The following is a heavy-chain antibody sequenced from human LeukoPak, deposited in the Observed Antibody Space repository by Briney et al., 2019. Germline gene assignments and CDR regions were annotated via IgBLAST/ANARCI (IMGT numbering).Heavy chain of an antibody. D-gene: IGHD3-10*01. J-gene: IGHJ6*02. Sequence: QSGGSLRLSCAASGFTFSSYWMSWVRQAPGKGLEWVANIKQDGSEKYYVDSVKGRFTISRDNAKNSLYLQMNSLRAEDTAVYYCARVSGVRGVTARRYYYYGMDVWGQGTTVTVSS. V-gene: IGHV3-7*01. CDR1: GFTFSSYW. CDR3: ARVSGVRGVTARRYYYYGMDV. CDR2: IKQDGSEK.